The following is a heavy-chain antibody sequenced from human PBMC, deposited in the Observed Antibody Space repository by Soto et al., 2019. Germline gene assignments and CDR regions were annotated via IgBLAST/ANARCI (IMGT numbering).Heavy chain of an antibody. Sequence: QVQLQESGPGLVKPSQTLSLTCTVSDDSISTTDYYWTWIRQPPGKGLEWIGYISHSGNTNYNPSLQSRITMSLDTSKSQFSLKLRSVTDADAAVYYCARELSGYAYGHGEVRWGQGTLVTVSS. CDR2: ISHSGNT. D-gene: IGHD6-25*01. J-gene: IGHJ4*02. V-gene: IGHV4-30-4*01. CDR3: ARELSGYAYGHGEVR. CDR1: DDSISTTDYY.